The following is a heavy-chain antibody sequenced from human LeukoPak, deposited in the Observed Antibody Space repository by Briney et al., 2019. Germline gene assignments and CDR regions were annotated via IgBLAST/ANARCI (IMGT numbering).Heavy chain of an antibody. V-gene: IGHV3-23*01. J-gene: IGHJ3*02. Sequence: GGSLRLSCAASGFTFSSYAMSWVRQAPGKGLEWVSAISGSGGSTYYADSVKGRFTISRDNSKNTLYLQMNSLRAEDTAVYYCARDDPLKYCSGGSCYQGAFDIWGQGTMVTVSS. D-gene: IGHD2-15*01. CDR2: ISGSGGST. CDR3: ARDDPLKYCSGGSCYQGAFDI. CDR1: GFTFSSYA.